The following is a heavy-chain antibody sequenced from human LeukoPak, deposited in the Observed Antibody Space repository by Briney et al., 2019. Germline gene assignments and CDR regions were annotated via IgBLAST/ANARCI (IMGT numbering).Heavy chain of an antibody. CDR1: GFIFSDAW. J-gene: IGHJ4*02. D-gene: IGHD3-22*01. Sequence: GGSLRLSCAASGFIFSDAWLRWVRQAPGKGLEWVGRVKSKGDGGTTDYAAPVKGRFTISRDDSKKTLYLQMNSLKTEDTAVYYCCASNSYYYDSSGSDYWGQGTLVTVSS. CDR3: CASNSYYYDSSGSDY. CDR2: VKSKGDGGTT. V-gene: IGHV3-15*01.